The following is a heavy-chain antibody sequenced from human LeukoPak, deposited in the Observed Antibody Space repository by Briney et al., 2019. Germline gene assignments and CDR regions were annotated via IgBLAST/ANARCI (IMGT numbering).Heavy chain of an antibody. V-gene: IGHV1-69*13. CDR1: GGTFSSYA. CDR3: AIAVAGTHPFDY. Sequence: EASVKVSCKASGGTFSSYAISWVRQAPGQGLEWMGGIIPIFGTANYAQKFQGRVTITADESTSTAYMELSSLRSEDTAVYYCAIAVAGTHPFDYWGQGTLVTVSS. J-gene: IGHJ4*02. D-gene: IGHD6-19*01. CDR2: IIPIFGTA.